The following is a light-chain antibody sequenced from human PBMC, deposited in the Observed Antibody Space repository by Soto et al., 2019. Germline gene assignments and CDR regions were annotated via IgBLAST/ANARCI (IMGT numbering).Light chain of an antibody. CDR2: GAS. CDR3: QQYNCYSLT. J-gene: IGKJ1*01. V-gene: IGKV3-15*01. Sequence: EIGITQSPATLSVSPGERATLSCRASQSVSSNLAWYQQKPGQAPKLLIYGASTRDSGIPSRFSGSGFGTEFTLTISSLQSDDFATYYCQQYNCYSLTFGQGTKVDIK. CDR1: QSVSSN.